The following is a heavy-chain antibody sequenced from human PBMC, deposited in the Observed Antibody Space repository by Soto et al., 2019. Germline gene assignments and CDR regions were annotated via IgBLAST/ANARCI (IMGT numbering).Heavy chain of an antibody. Sequence: GGSLRLSCAASGFTFSSYAMTWVRQAPGKGLEWVSLISGSGGSTYYADSVKGRFSISRDNSENTLYLHMNSLRVEDTAVYYCAKVGVGTTFYALDAWGQGTTVTVSS. D-gene: IGHD1-26*01. V-gene: IGHV3-23*01. CDR2: ISGSGGST. CDR3: AKVGVGTTFYALDA. CDR1: GFTFSSYA. J-gene: IGHJ6*02.